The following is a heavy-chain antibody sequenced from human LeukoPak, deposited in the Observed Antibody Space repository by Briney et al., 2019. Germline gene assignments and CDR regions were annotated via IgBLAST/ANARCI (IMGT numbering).Heavy chain of an antibody. J-gene: IGHJ3*02. D-gene: IGHD4-17*01. V-gene: IGHV4-59*08. CDR1: GGSISSHF. CDR3: ARQTMTTADAFDI. CDR2: IYYSGST. Sequence: SETLSLTCTVSGGSISSHFWSWIRQPPGKGLEWIACIYYSGSTDYNPSLKSRVTISVDTSKNQFSLKLSSVTAADTAVYYCARQTMTTADAFDIWGQGTMVTVSS.